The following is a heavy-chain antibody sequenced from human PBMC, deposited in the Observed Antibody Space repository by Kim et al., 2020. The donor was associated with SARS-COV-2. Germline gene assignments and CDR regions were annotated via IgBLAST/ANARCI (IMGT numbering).Heavy chain of an antibody. CDR3: ARGISGSYGVDQ. Sequence: GGSLRLSCAASGFTFNNYGMNWVRQAPGKGLEWVAVIWYDGSNQEYVDSVKGRFTISRDNSKNTVYLQMNSLKDEDTAVYYCARGISGSYGVDQWGQGTLVTVSS. CDR2: IWYDGSNQ. CDR1: GFTFNNYG. V-gene: IGHV3-33*01. D-gene: IGHD1-26*01. J-gene: IGHJ4*02.